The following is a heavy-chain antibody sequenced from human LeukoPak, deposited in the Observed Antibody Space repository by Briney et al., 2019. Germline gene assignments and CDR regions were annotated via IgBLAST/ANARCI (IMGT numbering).Heavy chain of an antibody. D-gene: IGHD6-13*01. Sequence: GGSLSLSCAASGFTFSSYAMHWVRQAPGKGLEWVAVISYDGSNKYYADSVKGRSTISRDNSKNTLYLQMNSLRAEDTAVYYCARDPSSSWLFDPWGQGTLVTVSS. J-gene: IGHJ5*02. CDR2: ISYDGSNK. V-gene: IGHV3-30-3*01. CDR3: ARDPSSSWLFDP. CDR1: GFTFSSYA.